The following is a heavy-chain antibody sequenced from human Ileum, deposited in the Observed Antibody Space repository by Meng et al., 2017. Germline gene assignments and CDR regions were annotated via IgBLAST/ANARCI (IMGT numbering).Heavy chain of an antibody. CDR2: ISAYNGNT. V-gene: IGHV1-18*01. CDR3: ARAPLILWFGELSSYYYGMDV. Sequence: ASVKVSCKASGYTFTSYGISWVRQAPGQGLEWMGWISAYNGNTNYAQKLQGRVTMTTDTSTSTAYMELRSLRSDDTAVYYCARAPLILWFGELSSYYYGMDVWGQGTTVTGS. D-gene: IGHD3-10*01. J-gene: IGHJ6*02. CDR1: GYTFTSYG.